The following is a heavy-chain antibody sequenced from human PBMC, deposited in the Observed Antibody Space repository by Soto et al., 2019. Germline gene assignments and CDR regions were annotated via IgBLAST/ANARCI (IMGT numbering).Heavy chain of an antibody. V-gene: IGHV4-39*01. J-gene: IGHJ4*01. Sequence: SETQSLTSTVSGGSISSSSYYWGWIRQPPGKGLVGIGSIYYSRSTYYNPSLKRRVTISVDTSKNQFSVRRSSVTSADTAVYYCLRSQYPSRARHFYYSAHVPLVFGSS. CDR2: IYYSRST. CDR3: LRSQYPSRARHFYY. CDR1: GGSISSSSYY. D-gene: IGHD2-2*02.